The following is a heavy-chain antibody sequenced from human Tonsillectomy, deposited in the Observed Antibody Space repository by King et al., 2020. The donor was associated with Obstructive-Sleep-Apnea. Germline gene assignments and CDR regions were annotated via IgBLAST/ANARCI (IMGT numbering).Heavy chain of an antibody. V-gene: IGHV3-72*01. CDR2: TRNKANSYTT. Sequence: VQLVESGGGLVQPGGSLRLSCAASGFTFSDHSMDLVRQAPGKGLHWVGRTRNKANSYTTDYAPSVKGRFTSSRADSKNSLYLQTNSLKTEDTAVYYCARPDYGGNSVGPQGYFDLWGRGTLVTVSS. CDR1: GFTFSDHS. D-gene: IGHD4-23*01. J-gene: IGHJ2*01. CDR3: ARPDYGGNSVGPQGYFDL.